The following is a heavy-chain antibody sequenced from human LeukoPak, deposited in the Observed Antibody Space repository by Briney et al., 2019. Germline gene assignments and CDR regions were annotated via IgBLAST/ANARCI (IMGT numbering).Heavy chain of an antibody. D-gene: IGHD6-13*01. CDR3: ARGYSKRGCLLDY. J-gene: IGHJ4*02. Sequence: PSETLSLTCAVYGGSFSGYYWSWIRQPPGKGLEWIGEINHSGSTNYNPSLKSRVTISVDTSKNQFSLKLSSVTAADTAVYYCARGYSKRGCLLDYWGQGTLVTVSS. CDR1: GGSFSGYY. CDR2: INHSGST. V-gene: IGHV4-34*01.